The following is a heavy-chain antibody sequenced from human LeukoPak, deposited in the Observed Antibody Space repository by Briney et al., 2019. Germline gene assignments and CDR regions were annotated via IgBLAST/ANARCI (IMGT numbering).Heavy chain of an antibody. CDR2: IGHSGST. J-gene: IGHJ4*02. D-gene: IGHD6-6*01. CDR1: GGSFSGDY. CDR3: ARLMASSSSPLFDY. V-gene: IGHV4-34*01. Sequence: SETLSLTCAVYGGSFSGDYWSWIRQPPGTGLEWIGEIGHSGSTHYNPSLKSRVTLSLDTSKNQFSLQLTSVTAADTAVYYCARLMASSSSPLFDYWGQGTLVTVSS.